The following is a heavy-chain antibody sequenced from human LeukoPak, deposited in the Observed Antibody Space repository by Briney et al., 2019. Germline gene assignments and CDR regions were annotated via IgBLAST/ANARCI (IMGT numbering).Heavy chain of an antibody. CDR2: ISAYNGNT. D-gene: IGHD1-20*01. CDR1: GYTFTSYG. V-gene: IGHV1-18*01. CDR3: ARDPPYVTGSGYYMDV. J-gene: IGHJ6*03. Sequence: ASAKVSCKASGYTFTSYGISWVRQAPGRGLEWMGWISAYNGNTNYAQKLQGRVTMTTDTSTSTAYMELRSLRSDDTAVYYCARDPPYVTGSGYYMDVWGKGTTVTVSS.